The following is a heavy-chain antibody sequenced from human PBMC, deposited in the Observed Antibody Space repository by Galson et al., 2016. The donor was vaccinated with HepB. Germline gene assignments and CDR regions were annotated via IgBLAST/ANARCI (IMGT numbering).Heavy chain of an antibody. CDR3: AKYGEESGWNFHH. CDR1: GFTFSSYP. Sequence: SLRLSCAASGFTFSSYPMTWVRQAPGKGLEWVASIKEDGSKTFYVDSVKGRFTMSRDNVEESVSLQMNSLRAEDTAVYYCAKYGEESGWNFHHWGQGTLVTVSS. CDR2: IKEDGSKT. J-gene: IGHJ1*01. D-gene: IGHD3-10*01. V-gene: IGHV3-7*03.